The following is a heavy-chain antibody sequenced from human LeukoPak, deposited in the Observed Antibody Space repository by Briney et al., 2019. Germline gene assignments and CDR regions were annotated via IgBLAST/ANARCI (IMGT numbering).Heavy chain of an antibody. CDR3: ASARYSYGSNCYYYGMDV. D-gene: IGHD5-18*01. J-gene: IGHJ6*02. V-gene: IGHV1-2*02. Sequence: ASVKVSCKASGYTFTGYYMHWVRQAPGQGLEWMGWINPNSGGTNYAQKFQGRVTMTRDTSISTAYMELSRLRSDDTAVYYCASARYSYGSNCYYYGMDVWGQGTTVTVSS. CDR2: INPNSGGT. CDR1: GYTFTGYY.